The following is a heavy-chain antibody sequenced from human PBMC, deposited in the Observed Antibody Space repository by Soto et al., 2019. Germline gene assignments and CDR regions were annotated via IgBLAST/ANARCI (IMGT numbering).Heavy chain of an antibody. J-gene: IGHJ4*02. CDR2: IYSGGST. CDR1: GFTVSSNY. V-gene: IGHV3-53*04. Sequence: EVLLVESGGGLVQPGGSLRLSCAASGFTVSSNYMSWVRQAPGKGLEWVSVIYSGGSTYYADSVKGRFTISRHNSKNTLYLQMNSLKAEDTAVYYCATRRQEVWGSGSYNDYWGQGTLVTVSS. D-gene: IGHD3-10*01. CDR3: ATRRQEVWGSGSYNDY.